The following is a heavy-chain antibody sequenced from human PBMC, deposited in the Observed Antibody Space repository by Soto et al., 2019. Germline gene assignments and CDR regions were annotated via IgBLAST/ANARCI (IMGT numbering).Heavy chain of an antibody. V-gene: IGHV3-23*01. Sequence: DVQLLESGGGLVQPGGSLRLSCATSGFTFTTYAMSWVRQAPGKGLEWVSSMSGSGGDTYYANSVKGRFTISRDNSENTLYLQMNSLRAEDAAVYYCAKDSRRDCSTTTCYLSDYWGQGTLVTVS. D-gene: IGHD2-2*01. CDR3: AKDSRRDCSTTTCYLSDY. CDR1: GFTFTTYA. J-gene: IGHJ4*02. CDR2: MSGSGGDT.